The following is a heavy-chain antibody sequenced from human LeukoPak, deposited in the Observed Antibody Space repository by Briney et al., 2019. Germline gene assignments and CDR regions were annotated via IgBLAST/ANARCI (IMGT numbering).Heavy chain of an antibody. CDR2: IIPIFGTA. V-gene: IGHV1-69*13. D-gene: IGHD5-24*01. CDR1: GYTFTSDD. J-gene: IGHJ4*02. Sequence: SVKVSCKASGYTFTSDDINWVRQAPGQGLEWMGGIIPIFGTANYAQKFQGRVTITADESTSTAYMELSSLRSEDTAVYYCARGRDGYNSYFDYWGQGTLVTVSS. CDR3: ARGRDGYNSYFDY.